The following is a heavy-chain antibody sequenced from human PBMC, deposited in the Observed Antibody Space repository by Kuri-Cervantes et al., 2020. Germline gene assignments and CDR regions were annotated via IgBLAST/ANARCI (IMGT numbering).Heavy chain of an antibody. CDR1: GFTFSSYG. D-gene: IGHD3-22*01. CDR2: IRYDGSNK. CDR3: ARDIPNVYYYDSSGYRPFDY. V-gene: IGHV3-30*02. J-gene: IGHJ4*02. Sequence: GGSLRLSCAASGFTFSSYGMHWVRQAPGKGLEWVAFIRYDGSNKYYADSVKGRFTISRDNSKNTLYLQMNSLRAEDTAVYYCARDIPNVYYYDSSGYRPFDYWGQGTLVTVSS.